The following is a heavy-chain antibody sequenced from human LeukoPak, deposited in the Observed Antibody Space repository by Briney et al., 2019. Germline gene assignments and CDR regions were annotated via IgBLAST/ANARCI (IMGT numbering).Heavy chain of an antibody. Sequence: PGGSLRLSCAASGFPFSDYSMNWVRQAPGKGLEWISYISSSSGTIFYAASVKGLFTISRDNANDSLYLQMNSLRAEDTAVYYCSTDPATGTTATSLLAPWGQGTLVTVSS. V-gene: IGHV3-48*01. D-gene: IGHD1-1*01. CDR1: GFPFSDYS. CDR2: ISSSSGTI. CDR3: STDPATGTTATSLLAP. J-gene: IGHJ5*02.